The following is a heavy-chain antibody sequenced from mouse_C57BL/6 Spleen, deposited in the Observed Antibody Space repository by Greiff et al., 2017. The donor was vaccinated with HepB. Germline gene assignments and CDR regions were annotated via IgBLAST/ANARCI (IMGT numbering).Heavy chain of an antibody. V-gene: IGHV1-80*01. CDR3: ARGGVTIFDY. D-gene: IGHD2-1*01. CDR2: IYPGDGDT. J-gene: IGHJ2*01. Sequence: VQLVESGAELVKPGASVKISCKASGYAFSSYWMNWVKQRPGKGLEWIGQIYPGDGDTNYNGKFKGKATLTADKSSSTAYMQLSSLTSEDSAVYFCARGGVTIFDYWGQGTTLTVSS. CDR1: GYAFSSYW.